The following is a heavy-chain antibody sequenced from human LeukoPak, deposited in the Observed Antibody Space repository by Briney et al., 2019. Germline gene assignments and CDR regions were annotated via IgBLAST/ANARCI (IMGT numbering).Heavy chain of an antibody. Sequence: PSETLSLTCAVYGGSFSGYYWSWIRQPPGKGLEGIGEINHSGSTNYNPSLTSRVTISVDTSKNQFSLKLSSVTAADTAVYYCARRTRGKSSSPDYWGQGTLVTVSS. CDR3: ARRTRGKSSSPDY. V-gene: IGHV4-34*01. J-gene: IGHJ4*02. CDR2: INHSGST. D-gene: IGHD6-13*01. CDR1: GGSFSGYY.